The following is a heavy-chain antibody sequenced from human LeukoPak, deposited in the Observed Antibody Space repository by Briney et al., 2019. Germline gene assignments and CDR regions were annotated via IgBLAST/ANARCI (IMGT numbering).Heavy chain of an antibody. CDR2: ISYDGSNK. CDR1: GFTFSSYG. J-gene: IGHJ4*02. V-gene: IGHV3-30*18. Sequence: GRSLRLSCAASGFTFSSYGMHWVRQAPGKGLEWVAVISYDGSNKYYADSVKGRFTISRNNSKNTLYLQMNSLGAEDTAVYYCAKDSHYGSGSHHYYFDYWGQGTLVTVSS. CDR3: AKDSHYGSGSHHYYFDY. D-gene: IGHD3-10*01.